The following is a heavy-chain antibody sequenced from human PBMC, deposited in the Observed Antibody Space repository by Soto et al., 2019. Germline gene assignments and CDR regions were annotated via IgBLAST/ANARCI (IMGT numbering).Heavy chain of an antibody. CDR2: ISGSGGST. CDR1: GFTFSSYA. V-gene: IGHV3-23*01. Sequence: GGSLRLSCAASGFTFSSYAMSWVRQAPGKGLEWVSAISGSGGSTYYADSVKGRFTISRDNSKNTLYLQMNSLRAEDTAVYHCARDQGGSYDSWFDPWGQGTLVTVSS. D-gene: IGHD1-26*01. J-gene: IGHJ5*02. CDR3: ARDQGGSYDSWFDP.